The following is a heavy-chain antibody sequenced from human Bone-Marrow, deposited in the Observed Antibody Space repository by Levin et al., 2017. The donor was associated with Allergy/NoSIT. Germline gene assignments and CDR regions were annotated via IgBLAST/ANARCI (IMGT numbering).Heavy chain of an antibody. J-gene: IGHJ2*01. Sequence: SETLSLTCTVSGGSISSSSYYWGWIRQPPGKGLEWIGSIYYSGSTYYNPSLKSRVTISVDTSKNQFSLKLSSVTAADTAVYYCARHLREGEAPIAAAGTNWYFDRWGRGTLVTVSS. D-gene: IGHD6-13*01. V-gene: IGHV4-39*01. CDR1: GGSISSSSYY. CDR2: IYYSGST. CDR3: ARHLREGEAPIAAAGTNWYFDR.